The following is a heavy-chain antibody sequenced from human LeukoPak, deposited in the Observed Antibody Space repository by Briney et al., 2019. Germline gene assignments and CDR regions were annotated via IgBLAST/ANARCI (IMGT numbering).Heavy chain of an antibody. CDR3: ASMYYGSGSYDY. D-gene: IGHD3-10*01. J-gene: IGHJ4*02. Sequence: PGGSLRLSCAVSGFTVSSNYMSWVRQAPGKGLEWVSVIYSGGSTYYADSVKGRFTISRDNAKNSLYLQMNSLRAEDTAIYYCASMYYGSGSYDYWGQGTLVTVSS. CDR2: IYSGGST. CDR1: GFTVSSNY. V-gene: IGHV3-53*01.